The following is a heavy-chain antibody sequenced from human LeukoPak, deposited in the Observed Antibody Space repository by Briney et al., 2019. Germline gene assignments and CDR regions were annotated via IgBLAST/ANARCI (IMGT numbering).Heavy chain of an antibody. CDR1: GFTFTNYA. CDR2: ISGSSGST. V-gene: IGHV3-23*01. D-gene: IGHD2-21*01. Sequence: GGSLRLSCAASGFTFTNYAMSWVRQAPGKGLEWVSSISGSSGSTYYADSVKGRFTISRDNSKNTLYLQMNSLRAEDTAAYHCTKDLFGCGGDCYAPWGQGTLVTVSS. CDR3: TKDLFGCGGDCYAP. J-gene: IGHJ5*02.